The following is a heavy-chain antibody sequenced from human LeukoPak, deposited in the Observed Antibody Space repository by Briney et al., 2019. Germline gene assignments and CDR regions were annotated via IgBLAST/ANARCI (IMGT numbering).Heavy chain of an antibody. V-gene: IGHV3-64*01. CDR1: GFTFSDYA. CDR2: ISSTGTST. CDR3: ARSVVVVAAPFDY. J-gene: IGHJ4*02. D-gene: IGHD2-15*01. Sequence: GGSLRLSCAASGFTFSDYAMTWVRQAPGKGLEYVSAISSTGTSTYYANSVKGRFTISRDNSKKTLYLHMGSLRAEDMAVSYCARSVVVVAAPFDYWGQGTLVTVSS.